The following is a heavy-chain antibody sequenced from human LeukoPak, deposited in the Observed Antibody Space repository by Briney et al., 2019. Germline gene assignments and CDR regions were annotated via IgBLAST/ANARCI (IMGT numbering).Heavy chain of an antibody. V-gene: IGHV3-23*01. CDR1: GFTFSDYY. CDR3: AHLRYLDWFGY. CDR2: ISGSGGST. D-gene: IGHD3-9*01. Sequence: GGSLRLSCAASGFTFSDYYMSWVRQAPGKGLEWVSAISGSGGSTYYADSVKGRFTISRDNSKNTLYLQMNSLRAEDTAVYYCAHLRYLDWFGYWGQGTLVTVSS. J-gene: IGHJ5*01.